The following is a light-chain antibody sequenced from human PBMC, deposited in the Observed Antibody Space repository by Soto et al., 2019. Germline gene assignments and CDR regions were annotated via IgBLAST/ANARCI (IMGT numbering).Light chain of an antibody. CDR2: SAS. CDR3: QQYYSYPYT. Sequence: AIRMTQSPSSFSASTGDRVTITCRASQDISTSLAWYQQKPGKAPKLLIYSASSLLSGVPANFSGSGSGTDFTLTISRLQSEDFATYYCQQYYSYPYTFGQGTKVEIK. CDR1: QDISTS. J-gene: IGKJ2*01. V-gene: IGKV1-8*01.